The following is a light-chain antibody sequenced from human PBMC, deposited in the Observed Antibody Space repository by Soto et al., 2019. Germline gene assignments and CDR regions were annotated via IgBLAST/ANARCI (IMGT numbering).Light chain of an antibody. CDR2: DAS. V-gene: IGKV1-5*01. J-gene: IGKJ1*01. CDR1: QSIGSW. CDR3: QQYYSYSLWT. Sequence: DIQMTQFRSTLSASVGDRVTITCRASQSIGSWLAWYQQKPGKAPKLLIYDASTLDRGVPSTFSGSGSGTEFTLTISSLQPDDFATYYCQQYYSYSLWTFGQGTKVDIK.